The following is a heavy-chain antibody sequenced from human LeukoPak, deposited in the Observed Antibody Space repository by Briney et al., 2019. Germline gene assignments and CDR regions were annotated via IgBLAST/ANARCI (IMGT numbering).Heavy chain of an antibody. J-gene: IGHJ3*02. CDR3: ASDITGTTKYAFDI. CDR1: GGSISRYY. Sequence: SETLSLTCTVSGGSISRYYWSWIRQPPGKGLEWIGYIYYSGSTNYNPSLKGRVTISVDTSKNQFSLKLSSVTAADTAIYYCASDITGTTKYAFDIWGQGTMVTVSS. CDR2: IYYSGST. V-gene: IGHV4-59*08. D-gene: IGHD1-14*01.